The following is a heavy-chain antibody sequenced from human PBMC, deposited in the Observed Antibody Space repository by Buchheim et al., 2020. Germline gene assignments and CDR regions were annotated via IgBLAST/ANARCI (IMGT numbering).Heavy chain of an antibody. V-gene: IGHV3-30*18. CDR3: TKAFYYGSGDYYSRMGYFFGMDV. CDR2: ISYDGSKK. CDR1: GFSFRDYG. D-gene: IGHD3-10*01. Sequence: QVQVVESGGGVVQPGGSPRLSCGASGFSFRDYGMHWVRQAPGKGLEWVAVISYDGSKKYYGDSVKGRFTISRDNSKKMVCLKMNSLRVEDTAVYYCTKAFYYGSGDYYSRMGYFFGMDVWGPGTT. J-gene: IGHJ6*02.